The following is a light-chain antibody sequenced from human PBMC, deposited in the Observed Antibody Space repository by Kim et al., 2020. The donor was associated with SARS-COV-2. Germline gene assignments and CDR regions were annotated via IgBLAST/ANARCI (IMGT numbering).Light chain of an antibody. Sequence: SYELTQPPSVSVSPGQTASITCSGDKLGDKYACWYQQKPGQSPVLVIYQDTKRPSGIPERFSGSNSGNTATLTISGTQPMDEADYYCQAWDTSTVIFGGETQLTVL. CDR2: QDT. CDR1: KLGDKY. CDR3: QAWDTSTVI. V-gene: IGLV3-1*01. J-gene: IGLJ2*01.